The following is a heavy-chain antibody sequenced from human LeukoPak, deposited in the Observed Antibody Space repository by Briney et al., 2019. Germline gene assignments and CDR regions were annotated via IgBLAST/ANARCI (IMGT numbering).Heavy chain of an antibody. D-gene: IGHD3-22*01. CDR1: GFTFSSYG. CDR3: AKPKGYYYDSSGYYLN. Sequence: GGSLRLSCAASGFTFSSYGMHWVRQAPGKGLEWVAVISYDGSNKYYADSVKGRFTISRDNSKNTLYLQMNSLRAEDTAVYYCAKPKGYYYDSSGYYLNWGQGTLVTVSS. V-gene: IGHV3-30*18. J-gene: IGHJ4*02. CDR2: ISYDGSNK.